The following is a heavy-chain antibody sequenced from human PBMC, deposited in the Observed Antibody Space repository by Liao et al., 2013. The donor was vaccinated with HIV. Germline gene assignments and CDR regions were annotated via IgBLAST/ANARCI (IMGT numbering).Heavy chain of an antibody. J-gene: IGHJ3*02. CDR3: ARLTGDDAFDI. CDR2: IYTSGST. CDR1: GGSISSGSYF. Sequence: QVQLQESGPGLVKPSQTLSLTCTVSGGSISSGSYFWSWIRQPAGKGLEWIGRIYTSGSTNYNPSLKSRVTISVDTSKNQFSLKLSSVTAADTAVYYCARLTGDDAFDIWGQGTMVTVSS. V-gene: IGHV4-61*02. D-gene: IGHD7-27*01.